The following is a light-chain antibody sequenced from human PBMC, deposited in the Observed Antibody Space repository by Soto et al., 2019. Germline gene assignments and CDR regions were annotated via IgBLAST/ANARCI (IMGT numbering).Light chain of an antibody. Sequence: IVLTQSPGTLSLSPGERATLSCRASQSVSSSYLAWYQQKPGQAPRLLIYGASSRATGIPDRFSGSGSGTDFTLTISRLEPEDFSVYYCQQYGRSPRFTFGPGTKVDIK. J-gene: IGKJ3*01. CDR1: QSVSSSY. CDR2: GAS. V-gene: IGKV3-20*01. CDR3: QQYGRSPRFT.